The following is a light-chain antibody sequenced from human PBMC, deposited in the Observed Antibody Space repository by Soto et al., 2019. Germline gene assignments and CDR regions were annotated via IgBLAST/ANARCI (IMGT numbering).Light chain of an antibody. CDR3: GAWDSSLSGGRV. Sequence: QSVLTQPPSVSAAPGQKVTISCSGSSSNIGRNYVSWYQLVPGTAPKLLIYDNNQRPSGIPDRFSGSKSGTSATLGITGLQTGDEADYYCGAWDSSLSGGRVFGGGTQLTVL. CDR2: DNN. J-gene: IGLJ2*01. CDR1: SSNIGRNY. V-gene: IGLV1-51*01.